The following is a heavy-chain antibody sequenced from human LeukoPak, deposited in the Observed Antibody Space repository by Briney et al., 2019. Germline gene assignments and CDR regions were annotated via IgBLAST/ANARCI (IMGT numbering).Heavy chain of an antibody. CDR1: GGSISSYY. CDR3: ARVTGYVIEDNFDY. D-gene: IGHD2-15*01. V-gene: IGHV4-59*01. Sequence: SETLSLTCTVSGGSISSYYWSWIRQPPPKGLEWIGYIYYSGSTNYNPSLKGRVTISVDTSKNQFSLKLRSVTAADTAVYYCARVTGYVIEDNFDYWGQGTLVTVSS. J-gene: IGHJ4*02. CDR2: IYYSGST.